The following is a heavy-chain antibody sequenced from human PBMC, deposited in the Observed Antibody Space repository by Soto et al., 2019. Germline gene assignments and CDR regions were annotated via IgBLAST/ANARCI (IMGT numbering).Heavy chain of an antibody. D-gene: IGHD3-22*01. CDR2: INGDGSTT. CDR3: ARPRYDGSGTPFDH. CDR1: GFTFSSYW. Sequence: EVQLVESGGALVQPGGSLRLSCAASGFTFSSYWMHWVRQAPGKGLVWVSRINGDGSTTTYAESVKGRFIISRDNAKNMLYLQMNSLTAEDTAVYYCARPRYDGSGTPFDHWGQGTLVTVSS. J-gene: IGHJ4*02. V-gene: IGHV3-74*01.